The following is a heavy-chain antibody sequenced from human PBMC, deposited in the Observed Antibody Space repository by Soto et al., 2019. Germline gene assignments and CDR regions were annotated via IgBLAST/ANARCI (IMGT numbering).Heavy chain of an antibody. Sequence: PSETLSPTCTVSGGSISSGGYYWSWIRQHPGKGLEWIGYFYYSGSTYYNPSLNSRVTISVDTSKNQFSLKLRSVTAADTAVYDCARPPTNRGQGTLVTGSS. CDR2: FYYSGST. V-gene: IGHV4-31*03. CDR3: ARPPTN. CDR1: GGSISSGGYY. D-gene: IGHD5-12*01. J-gene: IGHJ4*02.